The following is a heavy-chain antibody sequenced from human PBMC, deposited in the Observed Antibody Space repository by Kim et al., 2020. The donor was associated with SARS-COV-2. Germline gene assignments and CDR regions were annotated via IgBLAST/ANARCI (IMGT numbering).Heavy chain of an antibody. CDR1: GGTFSSYA. V-gene: IGHV1-69*13. CDR3: ARVGVGYCSGGSCYPVGYYYGMDV. CDR2: IIPIFVTA. Sequence: SVKVSCKASGGTFSSYAISWVRQAPGQGLEWMGGIIPIFVTANYAQKFQGRVTITADESTSTAYMELSSLRSEDTAVYYCARVGVGYCSGGSCYPVGYYYGMDVGGQGTTVTVSS. D-gene: IGHD2-15*01. J-gene: IGHJ6*02.